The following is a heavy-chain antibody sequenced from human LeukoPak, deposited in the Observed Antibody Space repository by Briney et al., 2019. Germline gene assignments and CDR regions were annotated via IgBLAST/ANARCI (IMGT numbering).Heavy chain of an antibody. CDR1: GGSISSYY. CDR3: ARGYSSSWYLNWFDP. J-gene: IGHJ5*02. D-gene: IGHD6-13*01. CDR2: IYYSGST. V-gene: IGHV4-59*12. Sequence: SETLSLTCTVSGGSISSYYWSWIRQPPGKGLEWIGYIYYSGSTYYNPSLKSRVTISVDTSKNQFSLKLSSVTAADTAVYYCARGYSSSWYLNWFDPWGQGTLVTVSS.